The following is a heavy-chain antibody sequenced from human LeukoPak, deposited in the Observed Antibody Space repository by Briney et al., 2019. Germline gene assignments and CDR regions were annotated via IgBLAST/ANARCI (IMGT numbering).Heavy chain of an antibody. CDR2: ISGSGGST. J-gene: IGHJ5*02. D-gene: IGHD2-8*01. V-gene: IGHV3-23*01. CDR1: GFTFSSFW. Sequence: GGSLRLSCSASGFTFSSFWMGWVRQASGKGLEWVSAISGSGGSTYYADSVKGRFTISRDNSKNTLYLQMNSLRAEDTAVYYCAKGGWYNWFDPWGQGTLVTVSS. CDR3: AKGGWYNWFDP.